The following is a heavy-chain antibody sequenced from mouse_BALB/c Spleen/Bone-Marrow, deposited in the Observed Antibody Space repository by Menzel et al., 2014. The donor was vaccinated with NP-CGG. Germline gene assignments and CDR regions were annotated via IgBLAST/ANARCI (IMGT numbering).Heavy chain of an antibody. CDR2: INPRSGRT. V-gene: IGHV1S81*02. J-gene: IGHJ4*01. CDR1: GYTFXSYW. D-gene: IGHD1-1*01. Sequence: QVQLQQPGAELVKPGASVKLSCKASGYTFXSYWVYWVIQRPGQGLEWIGEINPRSGRTNYNEKFKSRATLTADKSSSTAYMQLSSLTSEDSAVYYCARGLYGAMDYWGQGTSVTVSS. CDR3: ARGLYGAMDY.